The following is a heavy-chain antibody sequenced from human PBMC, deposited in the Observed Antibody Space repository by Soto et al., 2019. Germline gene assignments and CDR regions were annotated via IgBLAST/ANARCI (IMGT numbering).Heavy chain of an antibody. D-gene: IGHD5-18*01. CDR3: VRVSGFSYPYFDS. Sequence: SETLSLTCTVSGASISSDDYYWGWILQPPGQGLELISYMYNFGTSINSPSLQSRFSMSLDTSKSQFSLRLNSTTEADTAVYFCVRVSGFSYPYFDSWGQGALVTVS. CDR2: MYNFGTS. J-gene: IGHJ4*02. CDR1: GASISSDDYY. V-gene: IGHV4-30-4*02.